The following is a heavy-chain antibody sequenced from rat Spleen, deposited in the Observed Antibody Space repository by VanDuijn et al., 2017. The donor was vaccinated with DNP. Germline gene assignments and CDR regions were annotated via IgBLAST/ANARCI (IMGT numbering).Heavy chain of an antibody. V-gene: IGHV5S13*01. CDR2: LSSGGDKS. D-gene: IGHD1-12*02. CDR3: ARKHYYDGSYQCYFDY. Sequence: EVQLVESGGGLVQPGRSLKLSCAASGFTFSNYAMAWVRQAPTTGLEWVASLSSGGDKSAYRESVKGRFIIFRDEAKNTQYLQMDSLRSADKDIYYCARKHYYDGSYQCYFDYWGQGVMVTVSS. CDR1: GFTFSNYA. J-gene: IGHJ2*01.